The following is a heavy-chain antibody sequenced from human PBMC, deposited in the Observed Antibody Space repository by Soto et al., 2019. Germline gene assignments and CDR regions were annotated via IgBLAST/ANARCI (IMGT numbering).Heavy chain of an antibody. V-gene: IGHV4-34*01. CDR2: IDQSGST. CDR1: GWSFTGYY. J-gene: IGHJ5*02. Sequence: SETLTLSCAVYGWSFTGYYWNWLRKPPGEGLEWIGKIDQSGSTNYSPSLKSRVSMSVDTSRSQFSLKLTSVTAMDMAVYYCAGGRDTVLRGVINWFDPWGQGTLVT. D-gene: IGHD3-10*01. CDR3: AGGRDTVLRGVINWFDP.